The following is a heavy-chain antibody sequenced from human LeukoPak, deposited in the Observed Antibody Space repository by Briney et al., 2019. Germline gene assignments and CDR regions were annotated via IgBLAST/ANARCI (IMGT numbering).Heavy chain of an antibody. CDR2: INAGNGNT. Sequence: GGSLRLSCAASGFTFSSYAMHWVRQAPGQRLEWMGWINAGNGNTKYSQKFQGRVTITRDTSASTAYMELSSLRSEDTAVYYCARAIGRADFDYWGQGTLVTVSS. CDR3: ARAIGRADFDY. J-gene: IGHJ4*02. D-gene: IGHD1-26*01. CDR1: GFTFSSYA. V-gene: IGHV1-3*01.